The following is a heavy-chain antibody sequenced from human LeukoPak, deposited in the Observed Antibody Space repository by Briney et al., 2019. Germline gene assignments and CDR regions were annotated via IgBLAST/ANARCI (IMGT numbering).Heavy chain of an antibody. J-gene: IGHJ6*02. D-gene: IGHD3-22*01. Sequence: SETLSLTCTVSGGSISSYYWSWIRQPPGKGLEWIGYIYYSGSTNYNPSLKSRVTISVDTSKNQFSLKLSSVTAADTAVYYCASTYYYDSSGPGGMDVWGQGTTVTVSS. CDR2: IYYSGST. CDR3: ASTYYYDSSGPGGMDV. CDR1: GGSISSYY. V-gene: IGHV4-59*08.